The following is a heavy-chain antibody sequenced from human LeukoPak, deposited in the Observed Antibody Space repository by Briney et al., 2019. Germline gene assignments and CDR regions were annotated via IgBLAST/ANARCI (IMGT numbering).Heavy chain of an antibody. D-gene: IGHD2-21*01. V-gene: IGHV4-59*01. CDR1: GGSIRSFY. Sequence: SETLSLTCTVSGGSIRSFYWSWIRQPPGKGLEWIANIYYSGSTNYNPSLKSRVTISVDTSKNQFSLKLSSVTAADTAVYYCARDLWHWGQGTLVTVPS. CDR2: IYYSGST. J-gene: IGHJ4*02. CDR3: ARDLWH.